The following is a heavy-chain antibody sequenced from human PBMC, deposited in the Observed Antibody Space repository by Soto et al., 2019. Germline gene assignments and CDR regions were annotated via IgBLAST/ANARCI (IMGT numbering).Heavy chain of an antibody. CDR3: AENYYLYN. V-gene: IGHV3-23*01. Sequence: EVQLLESGGGLAQPGGSLRLSCAASGFTFSSYAMSWVRQAPGKGLEWVSSINVDDSTYYANSVKGRFTISRDNSKNTVNLQMNSLRADDTAVYYCAENYYLYNWAQGTLVTVSS. CDR2: INVDDST. CDR1: GFTFSSYA. J-gene: IGHJ4*02.